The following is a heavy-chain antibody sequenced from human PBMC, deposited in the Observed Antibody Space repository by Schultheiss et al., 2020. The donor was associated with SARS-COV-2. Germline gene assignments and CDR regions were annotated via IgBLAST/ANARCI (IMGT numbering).Heavy chain of an antibody. D-gene: IGHD6-19*01. J-gene: IGHJ4*02. V-gene: IGHV4-30-4*01. CDR3: ASTFGYSSGWYSY. CDR1: GGSISSGSYY. CDR2: IYYSGST. Sequence: SQTLSLTCTVSGGSISSGSYYWSWIRQPPGKGLEWIGYIYYSGSTNYNTSFKSRVTISVDTSKNQFSLKLSSVTAADTAVYYCASTFGYSSGWYSYWGQGTLVTVSS.